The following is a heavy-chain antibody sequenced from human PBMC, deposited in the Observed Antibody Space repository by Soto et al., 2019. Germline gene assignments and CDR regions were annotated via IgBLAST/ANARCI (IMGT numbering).Heavy chain of an antibody. Sequence: QLQLQESGPGLVKPSETLSLTCTVYGVSISSSSYYWGWIRQPPGKGLEWIGSIYYSGSTYYNPYINSRVTTSVDTSKNQCSLKLRSVTAADTAVYSCERLGGYSSIMHWFEPCGQGTLVTVS. V-gene: IGHV4-39*01. CDR3: ERLGGYSSIMHWFEP. D-gene: IGHD5-18*01. J-gene: IGHJ5*02. CDR2: IYYSGST. CDR1: GVSISSSSYY.